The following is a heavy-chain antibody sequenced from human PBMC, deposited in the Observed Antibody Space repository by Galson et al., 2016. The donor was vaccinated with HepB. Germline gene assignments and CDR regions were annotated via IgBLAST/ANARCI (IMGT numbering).Heavy chain of an antibody. CDR3: ANYLGYGSGRPGYFHS. CDR2: ISAASNT. V-gene: IGHV3-23*01. CDR1: GFTFSSYA. Sequence: SLRLSSAASGFTFSSYAMSWVRQAPGKGLEWVSVISAASNTYYTDSVKGRFTISRDNSKTTLYLEMNSLRVEDTAVYFCANYLGYGSGRPGYFHSWGQGTLVTVSP. J-gene: IGHJ4*02. D-gene: IGHD3-10*01.